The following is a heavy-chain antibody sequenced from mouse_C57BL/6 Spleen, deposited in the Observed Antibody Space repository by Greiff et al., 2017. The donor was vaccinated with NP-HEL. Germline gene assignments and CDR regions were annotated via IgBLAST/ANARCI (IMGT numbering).Heavy chain of an antibody. V-gene: IGHV1-15*01. Sequence: VQLQQSGAELVRPGASVTLSCKASGYTFTDYEMHWVKQTPVHGLEWIGAIDPETGGTAYNQKFKGKAILTADKSSSTAYMELRSLTSEDSAVYYGTRRRWLLREGAMDYWGQGTSVTVSS. CDR3: TRRRWLLREGAMDY. CDR1: GYTFTDYE. D-gene: IGHD2-3*01. CDR2: IDPETGGT. J-gene: IGHJ4*01.